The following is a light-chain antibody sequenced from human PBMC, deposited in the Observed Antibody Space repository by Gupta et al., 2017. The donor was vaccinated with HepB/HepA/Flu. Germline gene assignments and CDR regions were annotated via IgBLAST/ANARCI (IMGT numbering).Light chain of an antibody. Sequence: DIQMTQFPSTLSASIGDRVTITCRASDNVNRWLAWYQQKPGRAPKLLINQASNLENWVSSRFRGSGSGTEFTLTISSLQPDDFATYYCQHFHSYPWTFGQGTKVEVK. CDR3: QHFHSYPWT. CDR2: QAS. V-gene: IGKV1-5*03. J-gene: IGKJ1*01. CDR1: DNVNRW.